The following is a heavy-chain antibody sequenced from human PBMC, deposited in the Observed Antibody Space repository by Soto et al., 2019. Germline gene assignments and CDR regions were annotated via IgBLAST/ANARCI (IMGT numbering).Heavy chain of an antibody. CDR1: GFTFSTYA. J-gene: IGHJ1*01. V-gene: IGHV3-23*01. Sequence: GGSLRLSCAASGFTFSTYAMTWVRQAPGKGLEWVSVISGGESRTYYADSVKGRFTISRDNSKNMLYLQMSSLRAEDTALYYCAKEGDLQWWGQGTLVTVSS. CDR2: ISGGESRT. CDR3: AKEGDLQW. D-gene: IGHD3-16*01.